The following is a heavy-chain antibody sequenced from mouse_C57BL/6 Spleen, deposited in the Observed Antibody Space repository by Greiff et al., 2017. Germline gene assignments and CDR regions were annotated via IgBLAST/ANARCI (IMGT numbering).Heavy chain of an antibody. CDR3: AISIYDGYVFAY. J-gene: IGHJ3*01. CDR2: IYPGDGDT. V-gene: IGHV1-82*01. Sequence: VQLQQSGPELVKPGASVKISCKASGYAFSSSWMNWVKQRPGKGLEWIGRIYPGDGDTNYNGKFKGKATLTADKSSSTAYMQLSSLPSEDSAVYFGAISIYDGYVFAYWGQGTLVTVSA. D-gene: IGHD2-3*01. CDR1: GYAFSSSW.